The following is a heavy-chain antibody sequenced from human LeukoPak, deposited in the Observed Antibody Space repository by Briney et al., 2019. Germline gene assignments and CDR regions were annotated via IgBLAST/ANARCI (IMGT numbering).Heavy chain of an antibody. CDR1: GGSITTYY. J-gene: IGHJ4*02. CDR2: IYYTGNT. V-gene: IGHV4-59*01. CDR3: ASGSVVTALDQ. D-gene: IGHD2-21*02. Sequence: KTSETLSLTCAVSGGSITTYYWTWIRQPPGQALEWIGYIYYTGNTKYNPSLEGRVTMSIDTSKNEFSLKIYSVNAADTAVYFCASGSVVTALDQWGQGTLVTVS.